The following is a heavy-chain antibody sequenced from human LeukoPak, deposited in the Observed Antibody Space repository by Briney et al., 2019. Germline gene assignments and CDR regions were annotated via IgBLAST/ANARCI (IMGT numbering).Heavy chain of an antibody. CDR2: MYYSGST. V-gene: IGHV4-30-4*08. D-gene: IGHD6-13*01. CDR1: GGSISSGDYY. CDR3: ARTGYSSSWYWYYFDY. J-gene: IGHJ4*02. Sequence: SQTLSLTCTVSGGSISSGDYYWSWIRQPPGKGLEWIGYMYYSGSTYYNPSLKSRVTISVDTSKNQFSLKLSSVTAADTAVYYCARTGYSSSWYWYYFDYWGQGTLVTVSS.